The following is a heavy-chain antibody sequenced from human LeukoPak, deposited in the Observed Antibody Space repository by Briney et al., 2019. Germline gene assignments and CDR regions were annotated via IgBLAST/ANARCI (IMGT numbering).Heavy chain of an antibody. V-gene: IGHV1-18*01. CDR2: ISAYNGNT. Sequence: ASVKVSCKASGYTFTDENIIWVRQAPGQGLECMGWISAYNGNTNYAQKFQDRLTMTTDKSTSTAYMELRSLRSDDTAVYYCARDTAMAYYEESYFDPWGQGTLVTVSS. J-gene: IGHJ5*02. CDR3: ARDTAMAYYEESYFDP. D-gene: IGHD5-18*01. CDR1: GYTFTDEN.